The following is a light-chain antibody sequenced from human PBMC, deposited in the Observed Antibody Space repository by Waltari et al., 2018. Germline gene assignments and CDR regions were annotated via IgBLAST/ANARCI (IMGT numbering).Light chain of an antibody. J-gene: IGKJ4*01. Sequence: DIVMTQSPDFLAVSLGERATINCKSSQSVLYSANSKDYVAWYQQKPGKPPKLLIYWASTRESGVPDRFSGSGSGTDFTLTISSLQAEDVAVYYCQQYYGVPLTFGGGTKVEIK. CDR1: QSVLYSANSKDY. V-gene: IGKV4-1*01. CDR3: QQYYGVPLT. CDR2: WAS.